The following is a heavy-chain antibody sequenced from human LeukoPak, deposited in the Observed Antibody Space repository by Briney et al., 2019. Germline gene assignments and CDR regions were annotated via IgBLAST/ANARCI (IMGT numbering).Heavy chain of an antibody. J-gene: IGHJ4*02. CDR1: GYTFTAFF. D-gene: IGHD1-26*01. CDR3: ARVGAAYQDSNY. V-gene: IGHV1-2*02. Sequence: AASVKVSCKTSGYTFTAFFIHWVRQAPGQGLEWMGWLNPNSGGTNYAQKFQGRVTMTRDTSISTAYMELSRLRSDDTAAYFCARVGAAYQDSNYWGQGTLVTVSS. CDR2: LNPNSGGT.